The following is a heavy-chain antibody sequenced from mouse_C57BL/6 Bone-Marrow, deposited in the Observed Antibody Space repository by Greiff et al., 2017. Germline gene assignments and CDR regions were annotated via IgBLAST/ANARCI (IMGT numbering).Heavy chain of an antibody. V-gene: IGHV1-54*01. CDR2: INPGSGGT. J-gene: IGHJ1*03. D-gene: IGHD1-1*01. CDR1: GYAFTNYL. CDR3: ARHNYGSSNYWYFEV. Sequence: QVQLKESGAELVRPGTSVKVSCKASGYAFTNYLIEWVKQRPGQGLEWIGVINPGSGGTNYNEKFKGKATLTADKSSSTAYMQLSSLTSEDSAVYFCARHNYGSSNYWYFEVWGTGTTVTVSS.